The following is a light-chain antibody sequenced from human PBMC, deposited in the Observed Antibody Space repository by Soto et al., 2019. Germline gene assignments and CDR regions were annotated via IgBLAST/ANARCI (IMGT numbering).Light chain of an antibody. CDR2: DVT. CDR1: SNDVGGFNY. V-gene: IGLV2-14*03. CDR3: TSLTRGSPPYV. Sequence: SALTQPASVSGSPGQSITISCTGTSNDVGGFNYVSWYQQLPGKAPKLVIYDVTHRTSGVSDRFSGSRSGNTASLTISGLQAEDDADYYWTSLTRGSPPYVIGTVSKV. J-gene: IGLJ1*01.